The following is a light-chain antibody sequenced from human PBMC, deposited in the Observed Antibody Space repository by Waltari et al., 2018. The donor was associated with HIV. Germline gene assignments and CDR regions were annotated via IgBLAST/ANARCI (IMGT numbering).Light chain of an antibody. CDR3: SSFTRANTVV. CDR2: DVF. J-gene: IGLJ3*02. V-gene: IGLV2-14*01. CDR1: SRDIGVYNY. Sequence: QPAPSQPASVSGSPGQSITISCTGSSRDIGVYNYVSWYQHFPGKAPKLIMYDVFHRPLGVSDRFSASKSAHTASLTIYGLQPDDEGDYYCSSFTRANTVVFGGGTKLTVL.